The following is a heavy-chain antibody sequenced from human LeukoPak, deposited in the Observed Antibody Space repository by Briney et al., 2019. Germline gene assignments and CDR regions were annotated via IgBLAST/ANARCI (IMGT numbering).Heavy chain of an antibody. V-gene: IGHV4-59*01. CDR3: ARDGGYRDGYKPYFDL. Sequence: SETLSLTCTVSGGSLSSYYWSWIRQPPGKGLEWIGYIYYSGSTNYNPSLKSRVTISVDTSKNQFSLKLSSVTAADTAVYYCARDGGYRDGYKPYFDLWGRGTLVTVSS. CDR1: GGSLSSYY. CDR2: IYYSGST. D-gene: IGHD5-24*01. J-gene: IGHJ2*01.